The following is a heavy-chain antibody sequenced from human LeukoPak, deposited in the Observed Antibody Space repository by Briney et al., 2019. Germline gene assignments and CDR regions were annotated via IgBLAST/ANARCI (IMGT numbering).Heavy chain of an antibody. CDR1: GGSISSSSYY. J-gene: IGHJ4*02. Sequence: PSETLSLTCTVSGGSISSSSYYWGWIRQPPGKGLEWIGSIYYSGSTYYNPSLKSRVTISVDTSKNQFSLKLSSVTAADTAVYYCARLVVVVPAAPDGYFDYWGQGTLVTVSS. V-gene: IGHV4-39*01. CDR3: ARLVVVVPAAPDGYFDY. D-gene: IGHD2-2*01. CDR2: IYYSGST.